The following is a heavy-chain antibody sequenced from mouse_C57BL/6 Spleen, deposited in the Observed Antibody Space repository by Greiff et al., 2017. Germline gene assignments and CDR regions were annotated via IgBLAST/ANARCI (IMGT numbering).Heavy chain of an antibody. CDR3: ARCCDERDYLYYEV. J-gene: IGHJ1*03. CDR2: IYPGNGDT. V-gene: IGHV1-12*01. Sequence: QVQLQQSGAELVRPGASVKMSCKASGYTFTSYNMNWVKQTPRQGLEWIGAIYPGNGDTSYNQKFKGKATLTVDKSSSTAYMQLISLTSEDSAVYVCARCCDERDYLYYEVWGTGPTVTVAS. D-gene: IGHD2-13*01. CDR1: GYTFTSYN.